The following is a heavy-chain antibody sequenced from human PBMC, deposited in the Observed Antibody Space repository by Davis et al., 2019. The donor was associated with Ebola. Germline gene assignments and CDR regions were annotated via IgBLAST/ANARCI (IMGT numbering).Heavy chain of an antibody. V-gene: IGHV1-2*06. CDR1: GHAFTTYA. J-gene: IGHJ6*04. Sequence: AASVKVSCKASGHAFTTYALNWVRQAPGQGLEWMGRINPNSGGTNYAQKFQGRVTMTRDTSISTAYMELSRLRSDDTAVYYCARGGVITMIVVANYYGMDVWGKGTTVTVSS. CDR2: INPNSGGT. CDR3: ARGGVITMIVVANYYGMDV. D-gene: IGHD3-22*01.